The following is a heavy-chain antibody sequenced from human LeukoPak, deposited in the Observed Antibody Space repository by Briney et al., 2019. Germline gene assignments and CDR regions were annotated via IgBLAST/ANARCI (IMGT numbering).Heavy chain of an antibody. CDR1: GGSISSYY. J-gene: IGHJ4*02. V-gene: IGHV4-59*12. D-gene: IGHD6-19*01. CDR2: IYYSGST. CDR3: ARDGGAVAVYFDY. Sequence: SETLSLTCTVSGGSISSYYWTWIQQPPGKGLEWIGYIYYSGSTNYNPSLKSRVTISVDTSRNQFSLKLSSVTAADTAVYYCARDGGAVAVYFDYWGQGTLVTVSS.